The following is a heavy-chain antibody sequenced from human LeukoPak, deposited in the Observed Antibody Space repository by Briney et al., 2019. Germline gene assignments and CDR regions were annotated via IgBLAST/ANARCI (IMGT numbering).Heavy chain of an antibody. CDR3: ARDSSQAAGGNYFDY. Sequence: GGSLRPSRAASGFTFSSFSMNWGPPAPGKGLEWVSTISSSSSYIYYADSVKGRFTISRDNAKNSLYLQMNSLRAEDTAVYYCARDSSQAAGGNYFDYWGQGTLVTVSS. CDR2: ISSSSSYI. V-gene: IGHV3-21*01. D-gene: IGHD6-13*01. CDR1: GFTFSSFS. J-gene: IGHJ4*02.